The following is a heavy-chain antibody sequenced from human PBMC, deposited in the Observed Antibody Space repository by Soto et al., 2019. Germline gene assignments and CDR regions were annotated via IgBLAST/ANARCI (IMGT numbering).Heavy chain of an antibody. J-gene: IGHJ5*02. CDR3: ARASQQLVEWGHGWFDP. CDR2: IYTSRST. Sequence: SETLSLTCTVSGGSISSYYWRWIRQPAGEGLEWIGRIYTSRSTNYNPSLKSRVTMSVDTSKNQFALKLSSVTAADTAVYYCARASQQLVEWGHGWFDPWGQGTLVTVSS. CDR1: GGSISSYY. V-gene: IGHV4-4*07. D-gene: IGHD6-13*01.